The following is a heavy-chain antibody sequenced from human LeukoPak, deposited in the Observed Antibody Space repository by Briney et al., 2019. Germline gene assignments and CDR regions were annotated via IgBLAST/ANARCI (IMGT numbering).Heavy chain of an antibody. J-gene: IGHJ6*02. CDR1: GNSISNYA. Sequence: PSVKLSCKASGNSISNYAVSWVRQAPGQGFEWMGGIIPIFGTADYAQKFQGRVTITADQSTSTTYMALSSLKSEDTATYYCTTRACHAGGCSSSFYYYYGLHFWGQGTTVSVSS. CDR2: IIPIFGTA. D-gene: IGHD3-16*01. CDR3: TTRACHAGGCSSSFYYYYGLHF. V-gene: IGHV1-69*13.